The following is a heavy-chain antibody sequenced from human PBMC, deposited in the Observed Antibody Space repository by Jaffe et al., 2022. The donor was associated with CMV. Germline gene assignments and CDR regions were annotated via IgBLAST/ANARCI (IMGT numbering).Heavy chain of an antibody. CDR1: GGSISSSSYY. D-gene: IGHD4-17*01. Sequence: QLQLQESGPGLVKPSETLSLTCTVSGGSISSSSYYWGWIRQPPGKGLEWIGSIYYSGSTYYNPSLKSRVTISVDTSKNQFSLKLSSVTAADTAVYYCARRSTTVDDPSPDFDYWGQGTLVTVSS. V-gene: IGHV4-39*01. J-gene: IGHJ4*02. CDR2: IYYSGST. CDR3: ARRSTTVDDPSPDFDY.